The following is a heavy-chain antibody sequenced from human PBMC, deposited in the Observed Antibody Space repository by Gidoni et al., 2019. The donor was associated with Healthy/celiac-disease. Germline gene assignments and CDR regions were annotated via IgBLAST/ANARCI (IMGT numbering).Heavy chain of an antibody. D-gene: IGHD6-19*01. Sequence: QVQLVQSGAEVEKPGSSVKVSCKASGGTFSSYAISWVRQAPGQGLEWMGGIIPIFGTANYAQKFQGRVTITADKSTSTAYMELSSLRSEDTAVYYCARDIAGAVAGRGVGFDPWGQGTLVTVSS. CDR2: IIPIFGTA. V-gene: IGHV1-69*06. CDR1: GGTFSSYA. J-gene: IGHJ5*02. CDR3: ARDIAGAVAGRGVGFDP.